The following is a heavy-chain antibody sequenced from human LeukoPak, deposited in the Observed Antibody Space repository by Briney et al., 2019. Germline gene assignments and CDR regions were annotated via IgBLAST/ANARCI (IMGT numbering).Heavy chain of an antibody. CDR1: GFRFSSYG. CDR3: AKGNSDWTSDF. D-gene: IGHD6-19*01. CDR2: VRFDGGNK. V-gene: IGHV3-30*02. Sequence: GGSLRLSCAASGFRFSSYGMHWVRQAPGKGLEWVAFVRFDGGNKYYPDSVRGRFTISRDNSDNRLYLQMNSLRPEDTAVYFCAKGNSDWTSDFWGQGTLVIVSS. J-gene: IGHJ4*02.